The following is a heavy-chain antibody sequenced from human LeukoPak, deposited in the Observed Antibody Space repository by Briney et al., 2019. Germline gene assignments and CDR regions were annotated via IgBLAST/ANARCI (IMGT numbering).Heavy chain of an antibody. V-gene: IGHV4-30-2*01. CDR1: GGSISSGGYS. D-gene: IGHD3-10*01. J-gene: IGHJ5*02. Sequence: PSETLSLTCAVSGGSISSGGYSWSWIRQPPGKGLEWIGYIYHSGSTYYNPSLKSRVTISVDRSKNQFSLKLSSVTAADTAVYYCARRITMVRGVIILNWFDPWGQGTLVTVSS. CDR3: ARRITMVRGVIILNWFDP. CDR2: IYHSGST.